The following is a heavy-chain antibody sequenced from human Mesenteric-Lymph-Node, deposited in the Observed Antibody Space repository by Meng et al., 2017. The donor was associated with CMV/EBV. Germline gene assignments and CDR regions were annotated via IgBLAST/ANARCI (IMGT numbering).Heavy chain of an antibody. D-gene: IGHD6-13*01. CDR2: IYSDGNT. J-gene: IGHJ4*02. CDR1: GFTVSSHY. V-gene: IGHV3-53*01. Sequence: GESLKISCAASGFTVSSHYMNWVRQAPGKGLEWVSTIYSDGNTYYADSVKGRFTISRDNSKNTLYLEMNSLSAEDTAVYFCATASYSTTFGNWGQGTLVTVSS. CDR3: ATASYSTTFGN.